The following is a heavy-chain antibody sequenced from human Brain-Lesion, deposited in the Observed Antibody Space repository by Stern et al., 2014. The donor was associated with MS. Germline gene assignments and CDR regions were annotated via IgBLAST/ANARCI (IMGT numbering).Heavy chain of an antibody. Sequence: EVPLLQSGGGLVKSGGSLRLSCAASGFTFSQAWMGWVRQVPGKGLEWVGHIKSRTDGGTANYAASVKDRFTVSRDNSANMLYLQMNSLTIEDTAVYYCVAGAQLWLWGQGTLVTVSS. CDR3: VAGAQLWL. J-gene: IGHJ4*02. CDR1: GFTFSQAW. D-gene: IGHD1-1*01. V-gene: IGHV3-15*01. CDR2: IKSRTDGGTA.